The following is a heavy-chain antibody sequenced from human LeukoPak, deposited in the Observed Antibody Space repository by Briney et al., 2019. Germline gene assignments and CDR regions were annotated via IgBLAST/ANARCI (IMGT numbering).Heavy chain of an antibody. V-gene: IGHV4-39*01. CDR2: IYYSGST. CDR3: ARSPNSGYDPFDY. D-gene: IGHD5-12*01. J-gene: IGHJ4*02. Sequence: SETLSLTCTVSGGSISSSSYYWGSIRQPPGKGLEWIGSIYYSGSTYYNPSLKSRVTISVDTSKNQFSLKLSSVTAADTAVYYCARSPNSGYDPFDYWGQGTLVTVSS. CDR1: GGSISSSSYY.